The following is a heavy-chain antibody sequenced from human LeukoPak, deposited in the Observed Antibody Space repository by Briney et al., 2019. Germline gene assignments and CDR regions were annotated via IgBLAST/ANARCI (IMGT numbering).Heavy chain of an antibody. V-gene: IGHV3-23*01. J-gene: IGHJ5*02. CDR1: GFTFSTYV. D-gene: IGHD3-22*01. Sequence: GGSLRLSCAASGFTFSTYVMSWVRQAPGKGLEWVSGISGSGGNTYYADSVKGRFTISRDNSKNTLYLQMNSLRAEDTAVYYCAKDPTYYYDSSGYINWFDPWGQGTLVTVSS. CDR2: ISGSGGNT. CDR3: AKDPTYYYDSSGYINWFDP.